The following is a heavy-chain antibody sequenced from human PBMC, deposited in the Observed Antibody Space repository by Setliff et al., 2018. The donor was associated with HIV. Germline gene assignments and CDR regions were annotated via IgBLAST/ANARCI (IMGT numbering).Heavy chain of an antibody. D-gene: IGHD6-25*01. V-gene: IGHV3-66*02. CDR1: GFTVSSSY. CDR3: ARSRPYNSALDY. Sequence: SGFTVSSSYMAWVRQAPGKGLEWVSTIYSDGSTYHRDSVKGRFTLSRDNSKNTVYLQVGSLRPDDTAMYYCARSRPYNSALDYWGQGTLVTVSS. CDR2: IYSDGST. J-gene: IGHJ4*02.